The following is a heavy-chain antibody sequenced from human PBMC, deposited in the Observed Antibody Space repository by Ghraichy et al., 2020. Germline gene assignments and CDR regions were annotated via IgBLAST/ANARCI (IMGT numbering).Heavy chain of an antibody. J-gene: IGHJ5*02. CDR3: ARYHPMGFYRARWFDP. CDR2: IYYSGST. D-gene: IGHD2/OR15-2a*01. CDR1: GGSMSSHY. V-gene: IGHV4-59*11. Sequence: SETLSLTCTVSGGSMSSHYWSWIRQPPGKRLEWIGYIYYSGSTNYNPSLKSRVTISVDTSKNQFSLRLTSVTAADTAVYYCARYHPMGFYRARWFDPWGQGTLVTVSS.